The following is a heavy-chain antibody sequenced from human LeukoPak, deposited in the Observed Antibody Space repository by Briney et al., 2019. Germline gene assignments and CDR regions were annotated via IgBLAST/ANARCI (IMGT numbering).Heavy chain of an antibody. V-gene: IGHV3-7*01. J-gene: IGHJ4*02. Sequence: GGSLRLSCAASGFTFSNYWMTWVRQAPGKGLEWVANIKQDGSQKYYVDSVKGRFTMSRDNAKNSLYLQMNNLRAEDTAMYYCARIGYSSSCLDFWGQGTLVTVSS. CDR2: IKQDGSQK. CDR1: GFTFSNYW. D-gene: IGHD6-13*01. CDR3: ARIGYSSSCLDF.